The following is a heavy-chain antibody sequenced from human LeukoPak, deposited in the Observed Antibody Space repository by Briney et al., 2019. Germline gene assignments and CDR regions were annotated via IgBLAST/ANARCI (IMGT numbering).Heavy chain of an antibody. D-gene: IGHD1-14*01. Sequence: SETLSLTCTVSGGSISSGDYYWSWIRQPPGKGLEWIGYIYYSGSTYYNPSLKSRVTISVDTSKKQFSLKLSSVTAADTAVYYCARSRDRYWDAFDVWGQGTMVTVSS. J-gene: IGHJ3*01. CDR2: IYYSGST. CDR3: ARSRDRYWDAFDV. CDR1: GGSISSGDYY. V-gene: IGHV4-30-4*02.